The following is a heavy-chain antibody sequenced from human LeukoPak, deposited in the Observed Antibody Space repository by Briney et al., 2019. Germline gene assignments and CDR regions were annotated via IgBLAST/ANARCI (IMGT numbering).Heavy chain of an antibody. J-gene: IGHJ4*02. V-gene: IGHV3-7*01. CDR2: IRPDGNDR. CDR1: GFTFSDYR. Sequence: GGSLRLSCAASGFTFSDYRMIWVRQAPGKGLEWVANIRPDGNDRYLVDSARGRFTISRDNAKNSLYLQMNSLRAEDTAMYYCARGTAGAYDYWGQGTLVTVSS. D-gene: IGHD4/OR15-4a*01. CDR3: ARGTAGAYDY.